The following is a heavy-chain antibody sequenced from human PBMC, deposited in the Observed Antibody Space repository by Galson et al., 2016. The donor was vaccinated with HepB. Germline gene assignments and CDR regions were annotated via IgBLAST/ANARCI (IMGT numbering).Heavy chain of an antibody. CDR1: GFTFSSYA. Sequence: SLRLPCAASGFTFSSYAMHWVRQAPGKGLEWVAVTSYDGSNKYYADSVKGRFTISRDNSKNTLYLQMNSLRAEDTAVYYCARGDYDSSGYYYPFDYWGQGTLVTVSS. J-gene: IGHJ4*02. CDR2: TSYDGSNK. CDR3: ARGDYDSSGYYYPFDY. D-gene: IGHD3-22*01. V-gene: IGHV3-30-3*01.